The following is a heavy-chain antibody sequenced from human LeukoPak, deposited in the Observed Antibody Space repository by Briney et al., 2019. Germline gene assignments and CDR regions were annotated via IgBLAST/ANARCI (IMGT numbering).Heavy chain of an antibody. CDR3: ARDIGISQFDY. CDR2: ISGYNGRA. V-gene: IGHV1-18*01. Sequence: GASVKVSCKASGYAFTTQGISWVRQAPDQGLEWMGWISGYNGRAEYAQKLQGRVTMTTDTSTSTAYMELRSLTSDDTAMYYCARDIGISQFDYWGQGTLVTVSS. J-gene: IGHJ4*02. D-gene: IGHD2-15*01. CDR1: GYAFTTQG.